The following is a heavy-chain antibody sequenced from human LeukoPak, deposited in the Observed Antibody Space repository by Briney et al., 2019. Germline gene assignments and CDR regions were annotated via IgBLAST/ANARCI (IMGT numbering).Heavy chain of an antibody. CDR2: IHHNGNT. J-gene: IGHJ5*02. V-gene: IGHV4-38-2*01. Sequence: SETLSLTCAVSGYSISSGYYWGWIRQPPRKGLEWIGSIHHNGNTYYNPSLKSRVTISVDTSKNEFSLKLSSVTAADTAVYYCARAYHSSWYLNWFDPWGQGTLVTVSS. D-gene: IGHD6-13*01. CDR1: GYSISSGYY. CDR3: ARAYHSSWYLNWFDP.